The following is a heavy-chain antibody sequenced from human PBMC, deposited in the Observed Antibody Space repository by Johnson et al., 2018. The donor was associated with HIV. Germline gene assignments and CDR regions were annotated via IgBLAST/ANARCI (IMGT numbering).Heavy chain of an antibody. V-gene: IGHV3-11*01. Sequence: QVQLVESGGGLVKPGGSLRLSCAASGFTFSDYYMSWIRQAPGKGLEWVAVIWYDGINKYYADSVKGRFTISRDNAKNSLYLQMDSLRPEDTALYYCVRGGLGYQNFHDRFDVGGQGTVVTVSS. CDR3: VRGGLGYQNFHDRFDV. CDR1: GFTFSDYY. CDR2: IWYDGINK. D-gene: IGHD3-16*02. J-gene: IGHJ3*01.